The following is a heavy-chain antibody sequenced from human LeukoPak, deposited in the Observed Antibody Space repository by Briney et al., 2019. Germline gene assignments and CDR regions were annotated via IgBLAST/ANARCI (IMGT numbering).Heavy chain of an antibody. V-gene: IGHV4-59*01. CDR1: GGSISSYY. J-gene: IGHJ4*02. Sequence: PSETLSLTCTVSGGSISSYYWSWIRQPPGKGLEWIGYIYYSGSTNYNPSLKSRVTLSVDTSKNQFSLKLSSVTAADTAVYYCARGGGGGYSYGWGQGTLVTVSS. D-gene: IGHD5-18*01. CDR3: ARGGGGGYSYG. CDR2: IYYSGST.